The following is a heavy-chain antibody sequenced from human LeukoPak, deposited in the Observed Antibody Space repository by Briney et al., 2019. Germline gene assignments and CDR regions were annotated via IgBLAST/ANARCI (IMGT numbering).Heavy chain of an antibody. J-gene: IGHJ4*02. CDR3: ARVRDGDYCDY. CDR2: IYHSGST. Sequence: SETLSLTCVASGSSISSGYSWGWIRQTPGKGLEWIGSIYHSGSTYYKPSLKSRVTISVDTSKNQFSLKLTSVTAADTAVYYCARVRDGDYCDYWGQGILVTVSS. CDR1: GSSISSGYS. D-gene: IGHD4-17*01. V-gene: IGHV4-38-2*01.